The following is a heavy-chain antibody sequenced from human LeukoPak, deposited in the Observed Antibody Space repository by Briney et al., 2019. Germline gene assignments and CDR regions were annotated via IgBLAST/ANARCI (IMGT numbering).Heavy chain of an antibody. CDR2: MNPTSGNT. CDR1: GYTFTSCD. CDR3: TRGSSGRRDN. D-gene: IGHD6-19*01. J-gene: IGHJ4*02. Sequence: GASVKVSCKASGYTFTSCDINWVRQATGRGLEWMGWMNPTSGNTGYGQSFQGRITMTRDISIGTAYMELSNLTSEDTAIYYCTRGSSGRRDNWGQGTLVTVSA. V-gene: IGHV1-8*01.